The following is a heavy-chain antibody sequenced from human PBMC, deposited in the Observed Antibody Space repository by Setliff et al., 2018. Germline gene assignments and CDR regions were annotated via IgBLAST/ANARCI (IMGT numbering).Heavy chain of an antibody. D-gene: IGHD2-15*01. CDR2: FDPEDGET. CDR3: ARQSVRGLADNNWFDP. CDR1: GYTLTELS. Sequence: ASVKVSCKVSGYTLTELSRHWVRQAPGKGLEWMGGFDPEDGETIYAQKFQGRVTTTEDTSTDTAYMELSSLRSEDTAVYYCARQSVRGLADNNWFDPWGQGTLVTVS. J-gene: IGHJ5*02. V-gene: IGHV1-24*01.